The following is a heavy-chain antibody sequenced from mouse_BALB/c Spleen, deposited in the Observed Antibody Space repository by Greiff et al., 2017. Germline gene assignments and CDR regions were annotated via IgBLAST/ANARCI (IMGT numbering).Heavy chain of an antibody. CDR1: GFTFSSFG. CDR3: ARGGQLGPNYFDY. V-gene: IGHV5-17*02. D-gene: IGHD3-2*01. Sequence: EVMLVESGGGLVQPGGSRKLSCAASGFTFSSFGMHWVRQAPEKGLEWVAYISSGSSTIYYADTVKGRFTISRDNPKNTLFLQMTSLRSEDTAMYYCARGGQLGPNYFDYWGQGTTLTVSS. CDR2: ISSGSSTI. J-gene: IGHJ2*01.